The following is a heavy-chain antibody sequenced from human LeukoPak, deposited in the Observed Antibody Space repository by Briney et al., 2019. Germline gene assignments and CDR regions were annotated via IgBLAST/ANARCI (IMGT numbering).Heavy chain of an antibody. J-gene: IGHJ6*03. CDR1: RFTFSSYW. V-gene: IGHV3-53*01. CDR3: ASPGIAAAGRGYYYYMDV. D-gene: IGHD6-13*01. Sequence: GGSLRLSCAASRFTFSSYWFHWVRQAPGKGLEWVSVIYSGGSTYYADSVKGRFTISRDNSKNALYLQMNSLRAEDTAVYYCASPGIAAAGRGYYYYMDVWGKGTTVTVSS. CDR2: IYSGGST.